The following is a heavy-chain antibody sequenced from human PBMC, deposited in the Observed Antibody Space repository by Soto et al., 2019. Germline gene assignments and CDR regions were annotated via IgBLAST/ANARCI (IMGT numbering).Heavy chain of an antibody. J-gene: IGHJ6*03. CDR2: IYPGDSDT. D-gene: IGHD2-2*01. CDR3: ARHLSTSSSPSGRSNYYYYYMDV. V-gene: IGHV5-51*01. Sequence: GESLKISCKGSGYSFTSYWIGWVRQMPGKGLEWMGIIYPGDSDTRYSPSFQGQVTISADKSISTAYLQWSSLKASDTAMYYCARHLSTSSSPSGRSNYYYYYMDVWGKGTTVTVSS. CDR1: GYSFTSYW.